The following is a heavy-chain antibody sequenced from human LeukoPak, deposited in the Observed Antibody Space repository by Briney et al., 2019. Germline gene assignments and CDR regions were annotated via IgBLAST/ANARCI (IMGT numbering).Heavy chain of an antibody. CDR3: AREYDYYDSSGPPRTHAFDI. J-gene: IGHJ3*02. CDR2: IYYSGST. V-gene: IGHV4-59*01. D-gene: IGHD3-22*01. CDR1: GGSISSYY. Sequence: SETLSLTCTVYGGSISSYYWSWIRQPPGKGLEWIGYIYYSGSTNYNPSLKSRVTISVDTSKNQFSLKLSSVTAADTAVYYCAREYDYYDSSGPPRTHAFDIWGQGTMVTVSS.